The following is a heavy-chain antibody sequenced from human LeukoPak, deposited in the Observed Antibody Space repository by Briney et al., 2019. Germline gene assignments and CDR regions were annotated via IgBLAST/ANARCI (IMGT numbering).Heavy chain of an antibody. CDR2: IIPIFGTA. CDR1: GGTFSSYA. D-gene: IGHD6-6*01. Sequence: SVKVSCKASGGTFSSYAISWVRQAPGQGLEWMGGIIPIFGTANYAQKFQGRVTMTRDTSTSTVYMELSSLRSEDTAVYYCARGGIAARHKFDYWGQGTLVTVSS. CDR3: ARGGIAARHKFDY. J-gene: IGHJ4*02. V-gene: IGHV1-69*05.